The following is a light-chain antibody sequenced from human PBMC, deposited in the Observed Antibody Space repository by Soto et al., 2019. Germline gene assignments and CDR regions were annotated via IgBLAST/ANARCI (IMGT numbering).Light chain of an antibody. CDR3: QQRSDWPPYT. Sequence: EIVLTQSPATLSLFPGERATLSCRASQSVSSYLAWYQQKPGQAPRLLMYDASNRATGIPARFSGSGSGTDYTLTISSLEHEDFAVYYCQQRSDWPPYTFGQGTKLEIK. J-gene: IGKJ2*01. CDR1: QSVSSY. V-gene: IGKV3-11*01. CDR2: DAS.